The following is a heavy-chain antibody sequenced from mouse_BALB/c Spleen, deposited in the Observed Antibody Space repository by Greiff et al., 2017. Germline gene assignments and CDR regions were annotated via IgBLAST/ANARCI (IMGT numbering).Heavy chain of an antibody. CDR2: ISDGGSYT. V-gene: IGHV5-4*02. D-gene: IGHD1-1*01. J-gene: IGHJ2*01. Sequence: VQLKESGGGLVKPGGSLKLSCAASGFTFSDYYMYWVRQTPEKRLEWVATISDGGSYTYYPDSVKGRFTISRDNAKNNLYLQMSSLKSEDTAMYYCARGAYYYGSSYFDYWGQGTTLTVSS. CDR1: GFTFSDYY. CDR3: ARGAYYYGSSYFDY.